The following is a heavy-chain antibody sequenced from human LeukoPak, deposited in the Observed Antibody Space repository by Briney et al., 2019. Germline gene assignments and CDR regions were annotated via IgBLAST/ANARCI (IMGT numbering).Heavy chain of an antibody. CDR1: GYTLTGYY. CDR3: VKGGSGNYYTYYFDY. CDR2: INPNSGGT. Sequence: GASVKVSCKASGYTLTGYYIHCVRQAPGQGLDWMGWINPNSGGTNYAQKFQGRVTMTRDTSISTAYMEVRRLRSDNTAVYDCVKGGSGNYYTYYFDYWGQGTLVTVSS. J-gene: IGHJ4*02. V-gene: IGHV1-2*02. D-gene: IGHD3-10*01.